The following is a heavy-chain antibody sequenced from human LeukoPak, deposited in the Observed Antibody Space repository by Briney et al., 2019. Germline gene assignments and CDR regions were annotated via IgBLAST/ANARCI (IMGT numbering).Heavy chain of an antibody. CDR1: GFTFSGLW. D-gene: IGHD1-14*01. Sequence: PGGPRKLPCAAPGFTFSGLWMSWSRQAPGKGREWVANINQGGSDKYYVDSVKGRFTISRDNANNLLYLQMNSLRGEDTAVYYCTRDRSRAEDDWGQGTLVTVSS. J-gene: IGHJ4*02. CDR3: TRDRSRAEDD. V-gene: IGHV3-7*01. CDR2: INQGGSDK.